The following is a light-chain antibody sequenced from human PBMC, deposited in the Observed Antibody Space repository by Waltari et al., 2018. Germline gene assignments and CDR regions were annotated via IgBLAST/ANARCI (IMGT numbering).Light chain of an antibody. V-gene: IGLV1-40*01. CDR2: GNR. J-gene: IGLJ2*01. Sequence: QSVLTQPPSVSGAPGQRVIISCTGSSSNIGAGYDVHWSQQFPRIAPKLLIYGNRNRPSGVPDRFSCSKSGTSASLVISGLQAEDEADYYCQSYDNTLSGSHVVFGGGTKLTVL. CDR1: SSNIGAGYD. CDR3: QSYDNTLSGSHVV.